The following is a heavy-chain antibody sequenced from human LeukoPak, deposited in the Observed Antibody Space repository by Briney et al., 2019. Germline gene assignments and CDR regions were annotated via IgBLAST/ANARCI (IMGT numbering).Heavy chain of an antibody. CDR1: GGSISSSNW. D-gene: IGHD1-14*01. CDR3: ARSGHYYYYGMDV. V-gene: IGHV4-4*02. Sequence: SETLSLTCAVSGGSISSSNWWSWVRQPPGKGLGWIGEIYHSGSTNYNPSLKSRVTISVDKSKNQFSLKLSSVTAADTAVYYCARSGHYYYYGMDVWGQGTAVSVSS. J-gene: IGHJ6*02. CDR2: IYHSGST.